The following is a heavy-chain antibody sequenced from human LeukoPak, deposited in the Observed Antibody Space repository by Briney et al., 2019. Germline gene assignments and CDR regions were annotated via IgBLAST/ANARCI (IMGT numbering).Heavy chain of an antibody. Sequence: ASVKVSCKASGYTFTGYYMNWVRQAPGQGLEWMGGINPNSGGTNYAQKFQGRVTMTRDTSISTAYMELSRLRSDDAAVYYCARDRNIMVRPISLLDYWGQGTLVPVSS. CDR3: ARDRNIMVRPISLLDY. J-gene: IGHJ4*02. CDR1: GYTFTGYY. D-gene: IGHD3-10*01. CDR2: INPNSGGT. V-gene: IGHV1-2*02.